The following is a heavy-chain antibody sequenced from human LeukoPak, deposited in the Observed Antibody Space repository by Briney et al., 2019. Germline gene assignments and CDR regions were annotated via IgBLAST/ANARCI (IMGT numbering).Heavy chain of an antibody. V-gene: IGHV1-18*01. CDR2: ISAYNGNT. Sequence: ASVKVSCKASGYTFTSYGISWVRQAPGQGLEWMGWISAYNGNTNYAQKLQGRVTMTTDTPTSTAYMELRSLRSDDTAVYYCARDLNTDYYGLSWFDPWGQGTLVTVSS. CDR3: ARDLNTDYYGLSWFDP. J-gene: IGHJ5*02. D-gene: IGHD3-10*01. CDR1: GYTFTSYG.